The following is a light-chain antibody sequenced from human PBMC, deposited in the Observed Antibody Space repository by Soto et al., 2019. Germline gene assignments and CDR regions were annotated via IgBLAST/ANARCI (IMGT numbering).Light chain of an antibody. CDR3: QQSSNSPMYT. CDR2: AAS. CDR1: QSIAFY. J-gene: IGKJ2*01. Sequence: DIQLTQSPSSLSASVGDRVTITCRASQSIAFYVNWFQQKPGRAPRLLIYAASSLQSGVPSRFSGSGSGTDFNLTSNSLQPEDSATYFCQQSSNSPMYTFGQGTK. V-gene: IGKV1-39*01.